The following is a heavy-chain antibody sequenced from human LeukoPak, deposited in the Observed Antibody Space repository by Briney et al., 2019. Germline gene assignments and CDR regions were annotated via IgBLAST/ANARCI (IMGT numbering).Heavy chain of an antibody. CDR2: IYSGGST. Sequence: PGGSLRLSCAASGFTVSSNYMSWVRQAPGKGLEWVSVIYSGGSTYYADSVKGRFTISRDNSKNTLYLQMNSLRAEDTAVYYCARENLTGYFDYWGQGTLVTVSS. CDR3: ARENLTGYFDY. J-gene: IGHJ4*02. D-gene: IGHD3-9*01. V-gene: IGHV3-53*01. CDR1: GFTVSSNY.